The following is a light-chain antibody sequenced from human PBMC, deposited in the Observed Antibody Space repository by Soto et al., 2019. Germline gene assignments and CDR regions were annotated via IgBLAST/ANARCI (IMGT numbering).Light chain of an antibody. CDR2: DAS. CDR3: QQRSNWPLT. V-gene: IGKV3-11*01. CDR1: QSVSRY. J-gene: IGKJ3*01. Sequence: EIVLTQSPATLSLSPGERATLSCRASQSVSRYLAWYQQKPGQAPRLLINDASNRATGIPARFSGSGSGTDFTLTISSLEPEDFAVSYCQQRSNWPLTFGPGTTLEIK.